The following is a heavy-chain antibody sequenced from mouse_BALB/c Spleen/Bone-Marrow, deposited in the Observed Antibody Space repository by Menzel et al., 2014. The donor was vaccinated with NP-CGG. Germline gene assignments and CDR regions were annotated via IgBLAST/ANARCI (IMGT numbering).Heavy chain of an antibody. Sequence: VQLLQSGTVLARPGASVQMSCKASGYTFTSYWMHWGKPRPGQGLEWIGAIYPGNSDTNYNQNFKGKAKLTAVTSSSTAYMELSSLTNEDSAVYYCTRDYGNSWYFDVWGAGTTVTVSS. CDR1: GYTFTSYW. D-gene: IGHD2-1*01. CDR2: IYPGNSDT. J-gene: IGHJ1*01. V-gene: IGHV1-5*01. CDR3: TRDYGNSWYFDV.